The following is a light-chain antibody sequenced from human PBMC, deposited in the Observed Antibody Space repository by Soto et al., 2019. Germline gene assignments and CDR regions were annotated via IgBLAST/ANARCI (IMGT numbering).Light chain of an antibody. J-gene: IGKJ3*01. CDR2: EAS. Sequence: DIQMTQSPSTLSASVGGRVTITCRASQSISRSLAWYQQKPGKAPNLLIYEASSLESGVPSRFSGSGFGTEFTLTISGLQPDDFATYYCQQYQSYFLTFGPGTKVDIK. CDR1: QSISRS. V-gene: IGKV1-5*01. CDR3: QQYQSYFLT.